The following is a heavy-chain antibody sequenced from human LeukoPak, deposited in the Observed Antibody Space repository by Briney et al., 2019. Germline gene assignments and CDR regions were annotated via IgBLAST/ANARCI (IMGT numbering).Heavy chain of an antibody. J-gene: IGHJ2*01. V-gene: IGHV3-66*01. CDR3: ARGYSYGYWYFDL. CDR2: IYSGGST. D-gene: IGHD5-18*01. Sequence: HPGGSLRLSCAASGVTVSSNYMSWVRQAPGKGLEWVSVIYSGGSTYYADSVKGRFTISRDNSKNTLYLQMNSLRAEDTAVYYCARGYSYGYWYFDLWGRGTLVTVSS. CDR1: GVTVSSNY.